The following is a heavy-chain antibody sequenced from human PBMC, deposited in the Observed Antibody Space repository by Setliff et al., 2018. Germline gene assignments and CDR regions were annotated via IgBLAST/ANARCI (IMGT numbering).Heavy chain of an antibody. J-gene: IGHJ4*02. D-gene: IGHD2-15*01. CDR1: GGSIDSHY. Sequence: SETLSLTCSVSGGSIDSHYWSWIRQPPGKGLEWIGSIYYSGNTNYNPSLKSRVTVSLDTSNNQFSLKLSSVAATDTAVYYCVRVRVVVAATFDYWGQGMLVTVSS. CDR3: VRVRVVVAATFDY. V-gene: IGHV4-59*11. CDR2: IYYSGNT.